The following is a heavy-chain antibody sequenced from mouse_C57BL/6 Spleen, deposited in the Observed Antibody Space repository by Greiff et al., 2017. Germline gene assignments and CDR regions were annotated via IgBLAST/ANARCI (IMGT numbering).Heavy chain of an antibody. CDR2: IDPADGNT. CDR1: GFNIKNTY. CDR3: EGSFPFDY. V-gene: IGHV14-3*01. Sequence: VQLKESVAELVRPGASVKLSCTASGFNIKNTYMHWVKQRPEQGLEWIGRIDPADGNTKYAPKFQGKATITADTSSNTAYLQLSSLTAEDTANYYCEGSFPFDYWGQGTLVTVSA. J-gene: IGHJ3*01. D-gene: IGHD1-1*02.